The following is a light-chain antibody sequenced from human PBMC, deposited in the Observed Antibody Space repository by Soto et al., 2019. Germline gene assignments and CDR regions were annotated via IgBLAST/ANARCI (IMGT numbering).Light chain of an antibody. Sequence: EIVLTQSPGTLSLSPGERATLSCRASQSVSSNFLAWYQQKPGQAPRLLIYGASTRATGIPDRFSGSGSGTDFTLTVSRLEPGDFAVYYCQQYNSSPRTFGQGTKVEIK. CDR1: QSVSSNF. J-gene: IGKJ1*01. V-gene: IGKV3-20*01. CDR3: QQYNSSPRT. CDR2: GAS.